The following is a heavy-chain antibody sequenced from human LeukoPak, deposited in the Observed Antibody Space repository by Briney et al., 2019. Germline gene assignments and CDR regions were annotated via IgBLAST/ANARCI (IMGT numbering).Heavy chain of an antibody. CDR1: GFTFSSYA. CDR3: TKTRYYGSGSYFY. Sequence: GGSLRLSCAASGFTFSSYAMSWVRQAPGKGLERVGFIRSKAYGGTTEYAASVKGRFTISRDDSKSIAYLQMNSLKTEDTAVYYCTKTRYYGSGSYFYWGQGTLVTVSS. CDR2: IRSKAYGGTT. V-gene: IGHV3-49*04. J-gene: IGHJ4*02. D-gene: IGHD3-10*01.